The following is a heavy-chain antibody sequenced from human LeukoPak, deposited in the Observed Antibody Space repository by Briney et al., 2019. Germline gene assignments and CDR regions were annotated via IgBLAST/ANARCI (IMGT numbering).Heavy chain of an antibody. CDR2: IYNSGST. Sequence: SETLSLTCAVSGYSITSGYYWCWSRQPPGKGQGWSGSIYNSGSTYYNPSLKSRVTISVATSKNQFSLKLSSVTAADTAVYYCASTAIDPYDFWSGSYFDYWGQGTLVTVSS. CDR3: ASTAIDPYDFWSGSYFDY. V-gene: IGHV4-38-2*01. J-gene: IGHJ4*02. D-gene: IGHD3-3*01. CDR1: GYSITSGYY.